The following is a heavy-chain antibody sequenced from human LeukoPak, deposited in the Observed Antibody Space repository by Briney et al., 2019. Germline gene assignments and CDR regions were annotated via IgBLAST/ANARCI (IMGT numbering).Heavy chain of an antibody. V-gene: IGHV4-39*01. CDR3: ARLRYSSSWSTFDY. CDR1: GGSISSGSYY. CDR2: ISYSGST. Sequence: PSETLSLTCTVSGGSISSGSYYWGWIRQPPGKGLEWIGSISYSGSTYYSPSLKSRVTISVDTSKNEFSLKLSSVTATDTAVYCCARLRYSSSWSTFDYWGQGTLFTVSS. D-gene: IGHD6-13*01. J-gene: IGHJ4*02.